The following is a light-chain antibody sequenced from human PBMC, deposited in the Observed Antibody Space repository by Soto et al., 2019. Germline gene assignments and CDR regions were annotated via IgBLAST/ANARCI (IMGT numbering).Light chain of an antibody. CDR1: QSVSSN. CDR3: QQYNNWPPT. V-gene: IGKV3-15*01. J-gene: IGKJ1*01. Sequence: ETVMTQSPATLSVSPGERATLSCRASQSVSSNLAWYQQKPGQVPRLLIYGASTRATGIPARFSGSGSGTEFTLTISSLQSEDFAVYNCQQYNNWPPTFGQGTKVDIK. CDR2: GAS.